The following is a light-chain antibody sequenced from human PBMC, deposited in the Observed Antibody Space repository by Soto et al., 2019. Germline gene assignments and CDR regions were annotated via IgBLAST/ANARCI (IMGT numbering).Light chain of an antibody. J-gene: IGLJ2*01. V-gene: IGLV2-23*01. Sequence: QSVLTQPASVSGSPGQSITISCTGTSSDVGSYKLVSWYQQHPGKAPKLMIYEGSKRPSGVSNRFSGSKSGNTASLTISGLQAEDEADYYCCSYAGSSILFGGGTKLTVL. CDR1: SSDVGSYKL. CDR3: CSYAGSSIL. CDR2: EGS.